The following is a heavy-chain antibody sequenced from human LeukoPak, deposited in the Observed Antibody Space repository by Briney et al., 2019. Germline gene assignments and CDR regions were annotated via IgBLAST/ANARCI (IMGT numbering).Heavy chain of an antibody. CDR1: GFTFSSYW. J-gene: IGHJ4*02. Sequence: PGGSLRLSCAASGFTFSSYWMHWVRQAPGKGLVWVSRINGDGSATTYADSLKGRFTISRDNTKNTLYLQINSLRAEDTAVYFCARDRLYTSDYWGQATLVTVSS. CDR2: INGDGSAT. V-gene: IGHV3-74*01. D-gene: IGHD3-16*01. CDR3: ARDRLYTSDY.